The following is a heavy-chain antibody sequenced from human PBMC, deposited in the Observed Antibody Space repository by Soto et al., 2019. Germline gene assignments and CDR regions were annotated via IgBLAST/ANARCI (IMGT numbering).Heavy chain of an antibody. CDR3: ARGLELYSFDS. V-gene: IGHV1-3*01. J-gene: IGHJ4*02. Sequence: QVQLVQSGAEVKKPGASVKVSCKASGYTFTSYAMHWVRQAPGQRLEWMGWINAGNGNTKYPQTFQGRVTITRDTSASTAYRKLRSLRFKDTAGYYLARGLELYSFDSWAREPWSPSPQ. D-gene: IGHD1-7*01. CDR1: GYTFTSYA. CDR2: INAGNGNT.